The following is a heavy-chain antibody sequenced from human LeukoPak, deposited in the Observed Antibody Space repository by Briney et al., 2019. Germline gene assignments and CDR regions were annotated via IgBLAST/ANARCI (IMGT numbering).Heavy chain of an antibody. Sequence: SETLSLTCAVYGGSFSGYYWSWIRQPPGKGLEWIGEINHSGSTYYNPSLKSRVTISVDTSKNQFSLRLSSVTAADTAVYYCARGGYSGYGPFDYWGQGTLVTVSS. CDR2: INHSGST. J-gene: IGHJ4*02. CDR3: ARGGYSGYGPFDY. D-gene: IGHD5-12*01. CDR1: GGSFSGYY. V-gene: IGHV4-34*01.